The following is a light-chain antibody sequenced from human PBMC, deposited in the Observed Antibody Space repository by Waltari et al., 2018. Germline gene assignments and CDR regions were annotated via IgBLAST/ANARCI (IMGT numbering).Light chain of an antibody. CDR3: AVWDDNLYGVV. Sequence: QSVLTQPPSASGAPGQGVPISCSGSSSNIGSNSVYWYQQFPGTAPRLLIYRNFQGPSGVPERFSGSKSGTSASLAISGLRSEDEADYYCAVWDDNLYGVVFGGGTKLTVL. CDR2: RNF. J-gene: IGLJ2*01. CDR1: SSNIGSNS. V-gene: IGLV1-47*01.